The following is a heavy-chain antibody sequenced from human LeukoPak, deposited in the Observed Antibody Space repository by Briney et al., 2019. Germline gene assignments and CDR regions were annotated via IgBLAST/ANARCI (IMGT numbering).Heavy chain of an antibody. CDR2: ISAYNGKT. V-gene: IGHV1-18*01. J-gene: IGHJ4*02. CDR3: ARGSNLILTYYFDY. CDR1: GYTFTIYG. D-gene: IGHD4-11*01. Sequence: GASVTVSFTASGYTFTIYGISWVRQAHGQGREWMGWISAYNGKTNYAQKLQARVTMTTYTSTSTAYMELRSLRSDDTAVYYCARGSNLILTYYFDYGGQGTLVTVSP.